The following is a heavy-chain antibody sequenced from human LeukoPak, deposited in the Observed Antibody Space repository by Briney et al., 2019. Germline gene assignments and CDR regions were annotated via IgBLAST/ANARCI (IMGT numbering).Heavy chain of an antibody. D-gene: IGHD2-15*01. Sequence: SHTLSLTRAVYGESLTSYYSSWARHPPGEWLEWIGEIYESGTTEYNPSLKSRVTISMVPSKQQFSLSLSSVTAADTAVYYCARGAWATRLGSWGLGTPVIVSS. CDR2: IYESGTT. V-gene: IGHV4-34*01. CDR3: ARGAWATRLGS. CDR1: GESLTSYY. J-gene: IGHJ4*02.